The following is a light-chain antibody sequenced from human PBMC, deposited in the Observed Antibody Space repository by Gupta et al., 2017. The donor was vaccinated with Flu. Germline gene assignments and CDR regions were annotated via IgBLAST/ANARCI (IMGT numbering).Light chain of an antibody. V-gene: IGLV2-8*01. CDR2: EVT. CDR3: SSYAGSNNFVV. Sequence: QSALTQPPSASGSPGQSVTISCTGTSSDVGGYNYVSWYQQHPGKAPKLMIYEVTRRPSGVPDRFSGFKSGNTASLIVSGLQAEDEADYYCSSYAGSNNFVVFGGGTKLTVL. CDR1: SSDVGGYNY. J-gene: IGLJ2*01.